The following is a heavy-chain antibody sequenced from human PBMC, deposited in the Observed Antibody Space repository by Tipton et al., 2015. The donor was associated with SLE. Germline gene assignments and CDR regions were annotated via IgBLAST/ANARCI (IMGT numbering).Heavy chain of an antibody. Sequence: TLSLTCTVSGGSISTSGYSWSWIRQHPGKGLECIGYIFDKGGIYYNPSLESRATISVGTSKNQFSLRLSSVTAADTAVYFCARGGDYYYDSSGYYYSPYFDNWGQGTLVTVSS. CDR3: ARGGDYYYDSSGYYYSPYFDN. V-gene: IGHV4-31*03. D-gene: IGHD3-22*01. CDR1: GGSISTSGYS. CDR2: IFDKGGI. J-gene: IGHJ4*02.